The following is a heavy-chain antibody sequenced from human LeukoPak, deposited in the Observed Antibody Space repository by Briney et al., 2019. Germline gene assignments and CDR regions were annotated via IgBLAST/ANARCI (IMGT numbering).Heavy chain of an antibody. CDR1: GGSFSGYY. CDR2: INHSGST. J-gene: IGHJ5*01. CDR3: ASSVHDGFDS. V-gene: IGHV4-34*01. D-gene: IGHD1-1*01. Sequence: SETLSLTCAVYGGSFSGYYWSWIRQPPGKGLEWIGEINHSGSTNYNPSLKSRVTISVDKSKNQFSLKLSSVTAADTAVYYCASSVHDGFDSWGQGTLVTVSS.